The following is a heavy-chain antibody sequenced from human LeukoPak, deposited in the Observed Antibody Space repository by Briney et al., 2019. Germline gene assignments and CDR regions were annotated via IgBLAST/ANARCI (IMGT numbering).Heavy chain of an antibody. V-gene: IGHV1-2*02. J-gene: IGHJ4*02. CDR1: GYTFTGYY. D-gene: IGHD6-19*01. CDR2: INHNSGGT. CDR3: AREGPPMDSSGWYSNYFDY. Sequence: SVKVSCKASGYTFTGYYMHWVRQAPGQGLEWMGWINHNSGGTNYAQKFQGRVTMTRDTSISTAYMELSRLRSDDTAVYYCAREGPPMDSSGWYSNYFDYWGQGTLVTVSS.